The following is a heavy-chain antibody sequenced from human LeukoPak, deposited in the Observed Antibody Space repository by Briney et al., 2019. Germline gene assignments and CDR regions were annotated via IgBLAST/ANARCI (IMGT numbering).Heavy chain of an antibody. Sequence: PGGSLRLSCAASGFTFSSYSMNWVRQAPGKGLEWVSSISSSSSYIYYADSVKGRFTISRDNAKNSLYLQMNSLRAEDTAVYYCARSYYGSGSYYQGRNDAFDIWGQGTMVTVSS. CDR1: GFTFSSYS. CDR3: ARSYYGSGSYYQGRNDAFDI. CDR2: ISSSSSYI. V-gene: IGHV3-21*01. D-gene: IGHD3-10*01. J-gene: IGHJ3*02.